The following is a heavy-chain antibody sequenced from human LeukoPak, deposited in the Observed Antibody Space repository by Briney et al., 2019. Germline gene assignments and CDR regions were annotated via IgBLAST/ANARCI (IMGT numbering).Heavy chain of an antibody. Sequence: GGSLRLSCAASGFTFSSYSMNWVRQAPGKGLEWVSSISSSSSYIYYADSVKGRFTISRDNSKNTLYLQMNSLRAEDTAVYYCARSGPLIVPAANFDYWGQGTLVTVSS. CDR3: ARSGPLIVPAANFDY. V-gene: IGHV3-21*01. CDR1: GFTFSSYS. CDR2: ISSSSSYI. D-gene: IGHD2-2*01. J-gene: IGHJ4*02.